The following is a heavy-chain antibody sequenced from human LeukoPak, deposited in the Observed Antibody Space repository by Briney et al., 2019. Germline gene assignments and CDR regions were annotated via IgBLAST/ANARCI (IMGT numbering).Heavy chain of an antibody. J-gene: IGHJ5*02. CDR1: GFTFRSYA. CDR2: ISGNGGRT. V-gene: IGHV3-23*01. Sequence: PGGSLSLSCAASGFTFRSYAMSWVRQAPGKGLEWVSVISGNGGRTYYADSVKGRFTISRDNSKNTLYLQMNSLRAEDTAVYYCAKVRDLDTVLGRFDNWGQGNLVTVSS. CDR3: AKVRDLDTVLGRFDN. D-gene: IGHD5-18*01.